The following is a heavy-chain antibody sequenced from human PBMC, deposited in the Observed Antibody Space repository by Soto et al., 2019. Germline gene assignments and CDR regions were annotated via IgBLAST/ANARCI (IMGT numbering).Heavy chain of an antibody. Sequence: EVQVVESGGGLVKPGGSLRLSCAASGFTFSNAWMTWVRQAPGKGLEWVGRIKRKSDGGTTDFAAPVKGRFTISRDDSKNSLYLQMNSLKTEDTAVYYCTTVVTIGGWPSDASDIWGQGTMVTVSS. V-gene: IGHV3-15*01. J-gene: IGHJ3*02. CDR2: IKRKSDGGTT. CDR3: TTVVTIGGWPSDASDI. D-gene: IGHD6-19*01. CDR1: GFTFSNAW.